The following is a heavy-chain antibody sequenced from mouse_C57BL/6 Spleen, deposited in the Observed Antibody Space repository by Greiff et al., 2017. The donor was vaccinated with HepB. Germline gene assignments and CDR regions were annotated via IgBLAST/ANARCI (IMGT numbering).Heavy chain of an antibody. V-gene: IGHV1-69*01. Sequence: QVQLQQPGAELVMPGASVKLSCKASGYTFTSYWMHWVKQRPGQGLEWIGEIDPSDSYTNYNQNFKGKSTLTVDKYSSTAYMQLSSLTSEDSAVYYCARSGGNYDWFAYWGQGTLVTVSA. CDR3: ARSGGNYDWFAY. CDR1: GYTFTSYW. D-gene: IGHD2-1*01. CDR2: IDPSDSYT. J-gene: IGHJ3*01.